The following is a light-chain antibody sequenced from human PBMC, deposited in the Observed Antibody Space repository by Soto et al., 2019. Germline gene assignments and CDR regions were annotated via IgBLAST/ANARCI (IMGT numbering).Light chain of an antibody. CDR2: DVN. V-gene: IGLV2-14*03. J-gene: IGLJ2*01. CDR3: GAYTTISTLA. CDR1: SDDIGAYNY. Sequence: QSALTQPASVSGSPGQSITISCTGTSDDIGAYNYVSWYQQHPGKAPKLLISDVNNRPSGVSHRFSGSKSGNAASLTISGLQPEDGANYYCGAYTTISTLAFGGGTKLTVL.